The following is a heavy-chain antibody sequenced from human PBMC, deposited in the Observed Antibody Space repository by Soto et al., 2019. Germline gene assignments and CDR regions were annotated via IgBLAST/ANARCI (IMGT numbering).Heavy chain of an antibody. J-gene: IGHJ3*02. CDR3: ATWRRVMVVDAKDDAFDI. CDR1: GYTFTSYY. D-gene: IGHD2-15*01. Sequence: ASVKVSCKASGYTFTSYYMHCVRQAPGQGLEWMGIINPSGGSTSYAQKFQGRVTMTRDTSTSTVYMELSSLRSEDTAVYYCATWRRVMVVDAKDDAFDIWGQGTMVTLSS. CDR2: INPSGGST. V-gene: IGHV1-46*03.